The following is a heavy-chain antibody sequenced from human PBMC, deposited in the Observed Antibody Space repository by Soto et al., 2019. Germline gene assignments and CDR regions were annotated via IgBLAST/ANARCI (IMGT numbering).Heavy chain of an antibody. CDR2: IYYSGST. V-gene: IGHV4-59*08. CDR1: GGSVSSYY. D-gene: IGHD2-15*01. CDR3: ARKISGGYCSGGSCPNWFDP. Sequence: PSETLSLTCTVSGGSVSSYYWNWIRQPPGKGLEWIGYIYYSGSTNYNPSLKSRVTISVDASKSQFSLKLFSVTAADTAVYYCARKISGGYCSGGSCPNWFDPWGQGTLVTVSS. J-gene: IGHJ5*02.